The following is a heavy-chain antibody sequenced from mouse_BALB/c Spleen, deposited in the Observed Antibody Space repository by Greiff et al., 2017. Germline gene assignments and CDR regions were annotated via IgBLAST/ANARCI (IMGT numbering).Heavy chain of an antibody. CDR2: ISSGSSTI. CDR1: GFTFSSFG. J-gene: IGHJ3*01. D-gene: IGHD1-1*01. CDR3: ARRDYYGSSLAY. V-gene: IGHV5-17*02. Sequence: EVQLVESGGGLVQPGGSRKLSCAASGFTFSSFGMHWVRQAPEKGLEWVAYISSGSSTIYYADTVKGRFTISRDNPKNTLFLQMTSLRSEDTAMYYCARRDYYGSSLAYWGQGTLVTVSA.